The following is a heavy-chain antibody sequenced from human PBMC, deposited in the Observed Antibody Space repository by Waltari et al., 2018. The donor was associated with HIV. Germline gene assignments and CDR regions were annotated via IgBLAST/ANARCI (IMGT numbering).Heavy chain of an antibody. D-gene: IGHD4-4*01. V-gene: IGHV3-33*01. CDR1: GFTFNTYG. J-gene: IGHJ4*02. CDR2: IWYDGSKT. Sequence: QVQLVESGGGVVQPGGSLSLSCAAFGFTFNTYGIHWVRQAPGKGLEWVAVIWYDGSKTDYEGSVKGRFTISRDTSKNTVYLQMSSLRAEDTALYYCARDQEFMTTVTPLAYWGQGTPVTVSS. CDR3: ARDQEFMTTVTPLAY.